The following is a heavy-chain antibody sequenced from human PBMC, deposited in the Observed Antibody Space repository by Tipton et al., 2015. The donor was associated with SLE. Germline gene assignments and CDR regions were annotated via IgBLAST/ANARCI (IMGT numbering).Heavy chain of an antibody. Sequence: SLRLSCAASVFTFSSYGMYWVRQAPGKGLEWVAFIRYDGSNNDYADSVKGRFTISRDNSKNTLYLQMNSLRAEDTAVYYCAKTAGAKGPPYYLDCWGQGTLVTVSS. CDR2: IRYDGSNN. CDR3: AKTAGAKGPPYYLDC. CDR1: VFTFSSYG. V-gene: IGHV3-30*02. J-gene: IGHJ4*02. D-gene: IGHD1-26*01.